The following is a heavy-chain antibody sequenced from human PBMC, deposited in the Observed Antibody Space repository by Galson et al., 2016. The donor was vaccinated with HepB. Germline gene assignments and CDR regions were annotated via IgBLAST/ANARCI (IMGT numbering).Heavy chain of an antibody. V-gene: IGHV4-39*01. CDR3: ARRPAYCTDGVCYNFYFLS. D-gene: IGHD2-8*01. CDR1: GVSISSRSHY. CDR2: VHNSGTT. J-gene: IGHJ4*02. Sequence: ETLSLTCTVSGVSISSRSHYWGWIRQSPGKGLEWIGTVHNSGTTYFKPNLQSRVTISIDTSKNQFSLRLRSVTAADTAVYYCARRPAYCTDGVCYNFYFLSWGQGTRVTVSS.